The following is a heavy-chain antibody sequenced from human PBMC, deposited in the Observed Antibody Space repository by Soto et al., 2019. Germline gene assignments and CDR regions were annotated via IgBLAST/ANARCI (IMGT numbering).Heavy chain of an antibody. J-gene: IGHJ4*02. Sequence: QVRLVQSGGGVVQPGRSLRLSCAASGFIFNRYAMNWVRQAPGKGLEWMAVISYDGNTKYYADSVKGRFTISRDNSRNTLYMDMKSLRADDTVVYYCAREENGGADGSYYFDFWGQGTPVTVSA. D-gene: IGHD2-8*01. CDR2: ISYDGNTK. V-gene: IGHV3-30-3*01. CDR3: AREENGGADGSYYFDF. CDR1: GFIFNRYA.